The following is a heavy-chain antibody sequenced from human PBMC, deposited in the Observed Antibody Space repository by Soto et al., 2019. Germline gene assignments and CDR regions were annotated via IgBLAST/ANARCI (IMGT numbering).Heavy chain of an antibody. CDR1: GYTFTGYY. Sequence: EASVKVSCKASGYTFTGYYMHWVRQAPGQGLEWMGWINPNSGGTNYAQKFQGRVTMTRDTSISTAYMELSRLRSDDTAVYYCAYETPSSSSYYYYGMDVWGQGTTVTVSS. J-gene: IGHJ6*02. CDR3: AYETPSSSSYYYYGMDV. CDR2: INPNSGGT. V-gene: IGHV1-2*02. D-gene: IGHD6-6*01.